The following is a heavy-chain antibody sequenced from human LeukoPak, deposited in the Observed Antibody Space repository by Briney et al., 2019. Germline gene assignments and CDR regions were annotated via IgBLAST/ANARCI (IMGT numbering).Heavy chain of an antibody. Sequence: PGGSLRLSCAASGFTFSSYTMSWVRQAPGKGLEWVSTITTSDGNTYYADSVKGRFTVSRDNSKNTLFLQMNSLRAEDTAAYYCVREMATITYAFDIWGQGTMVTVSS. J-gene: IGHJ3*02. CDR1: GFTFSSYT. D-gene: IGHD5-24*01. V-gene: IGHV3-23*01. CDR3: VREMATITYAFDI. CDR2: ITTSDGNT.